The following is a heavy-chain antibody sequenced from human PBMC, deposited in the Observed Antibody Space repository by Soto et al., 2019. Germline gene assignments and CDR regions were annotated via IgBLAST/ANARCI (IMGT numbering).Heavy chain of an antibody. CDR1: GGSISSYY. D-gene: IGHD6-19*01. CDR3: ARAASFAVALNTGTYYFDY. V-gene: IGHV4-59*12. CDR2: IYYSGST. Sequence: SETLSLTCTVSGGSISSYYWSWIRQPPGKGLEWIGDIYYSGSTNYNPSLKSRVTISVDTSKNQFSLKLSSVTAADTAVYYCARAASFAVALNTGTYYFDYWGQGTLVTVSS. J-gene: IGHJ4*02.